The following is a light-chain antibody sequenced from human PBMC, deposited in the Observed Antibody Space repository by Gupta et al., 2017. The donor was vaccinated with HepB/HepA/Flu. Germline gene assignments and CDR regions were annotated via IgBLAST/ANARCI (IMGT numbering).Light chain of an antibody. CDR1: QTVSSN. CDR3: QQDNNWPLT. J-gene: IGKJ5*01. Sequence: EIVMTQSPDTLSASPGERATLSCRASQTVSSNLAWYQQKPGQAPRLLIYGASTRATGLPARFSGSGSGTEFTLTISSLQSEDSAVYHCQQDNNWPLTFGQGTQMEIK. V-gene: IGKV3-15*01. CDR2: GAS.